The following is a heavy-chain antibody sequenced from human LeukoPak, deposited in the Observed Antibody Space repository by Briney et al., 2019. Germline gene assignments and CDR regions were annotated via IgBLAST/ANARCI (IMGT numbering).Heavy chain of an antibody. CDR1: GGSISSSSYY. CDR2: IYYSGST. D-gene: IGHD5-12*01. Sequence: SETLSLTCTVSGGSISSSSYYWGWIRQPPGKGLEWIGSIYYSGSTYYNPSLKSRVTISVDTSKNQFSLKLSSVTAADTAVYYCARVATKLFGADYWGQGTLVTVSS. CDR3: ARVATKLFGADY. V-gene: IGHV4-39*01. J-gene: IGHJ4*02.